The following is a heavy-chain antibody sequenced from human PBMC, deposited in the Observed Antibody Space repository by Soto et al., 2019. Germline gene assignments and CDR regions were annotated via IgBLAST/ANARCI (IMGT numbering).Heavy chain of an antibody. CDR3: ARDSGIGAFDI. D-gene: IGHD6-13*01. J-gene: IGHJ3*02. V-gene: IGHV4-59*01. CDR2: IYYSGST. CDR1: GGSISSYD. Sequence: LETLSLTCTVSGGSISSYDLSWIRQPPGKGLEWIGYIYYSGSTNYNPSLKSRVTISVDTSKNQFSLKLSSVTAADTAVYYCARDSGIGAFDICGQGTMVTVSS.